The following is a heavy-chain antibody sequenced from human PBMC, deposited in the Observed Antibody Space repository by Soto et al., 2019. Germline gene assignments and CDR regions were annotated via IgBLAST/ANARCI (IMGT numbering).Heavy chain of an antibody. D-gene: IGHD4-17*01. Sequence: QVQLQESGPGLVKPSETLSLTCTDSGGSISGYYWSWIRQPAGKRLEWIGRIYARGNTNKNPSLKGRVTMSVDTSKNQFSLRLNSVTAADTAVYYCARVGRTRATVTTDAFDVWGQGTKVTVSS. CDR1: GGSISGYY. V-gene: IGHV4-4*07. J-gene: IGHJ3*01. CDR2: IYARGNT. CDR3: ARVGRTRATVTTDAFDV.